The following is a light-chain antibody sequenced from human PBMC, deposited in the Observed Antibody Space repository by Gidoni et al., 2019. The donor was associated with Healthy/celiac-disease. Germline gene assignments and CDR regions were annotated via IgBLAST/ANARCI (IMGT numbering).Light chain of an antibody. CDR1: QSISSH. J-gene: IGKJ3*01. CDR3: QQSYSTPGFT. Sequence: DIQMTQSPSSLSASVGDRVTITCRASQSISSHLNWYQQKPGKAPKLLIYAASSLQSGVPSRFSGSGSGTDFTLTISSLQPEDFATYYCQQSYSTPGFTFXPXTKVXIK. CDR2: AAS. V-gene: IGKV1-39*01.